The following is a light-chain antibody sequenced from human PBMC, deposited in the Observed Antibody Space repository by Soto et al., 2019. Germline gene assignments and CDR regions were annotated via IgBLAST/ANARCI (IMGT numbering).Light chain of an antibody. Sequence: QSVLTQPPSASGTPGQRVTISCSGSSSNIGSNYVYWYQQLPGTAPKLLLYRNDQRPSGVPDRLSGSKSGTSASLAISGLRSDDEADYYCASWDDSLSGLVFGGGTTLTVL. V-gene: IGLV1-47*01. CDR3: ASWDDSLSGLV. CDR2: RND. CDR1: SSNIGSNY. J-gene: IGLJ3*02.